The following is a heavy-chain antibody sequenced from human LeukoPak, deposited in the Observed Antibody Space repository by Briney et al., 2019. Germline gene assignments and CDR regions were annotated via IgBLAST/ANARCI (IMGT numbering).Heavy chain of an antibody. D-gene: IGHD6-13*01. CDR3: ARGGSSWYYFDY. CDR2: IYSGGST. J-gene: IGHJ4*02. Sequence: GGPLRLSCAASGFTVSSNYMSWVRQAPGKGLEWVSVIYSGGSTYCADSVKGRFTISRDNSKNTLYLQMNSLRAEDTAVYYCARGGSSWYYFDYWGQGTLVTVSS. V-gene: IGHV3-53*01. CDR1: GFTVSSNY.